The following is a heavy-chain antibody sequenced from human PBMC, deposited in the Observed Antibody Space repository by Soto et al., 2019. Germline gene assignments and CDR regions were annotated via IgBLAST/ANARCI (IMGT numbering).Heavy chain of an antibody. CDR3: ASDSSGSYYFDY. Sequence: ASVKVSCKASGYTFTSYDINWVRQATGQGLEWMGWMNPNSGNTGYAQKFQGRVTMTRNTSISTAYMELSSLRSEDTAVYYCASDSSGSYYFDYWGQGTLVTVSS. CDR1: GYTFTSYD. J-gene: IGHJ4*02. CDR2: MNPNSGNT. D-gene: IGHD3-22*01. V-gene: IGHV1-8*01.